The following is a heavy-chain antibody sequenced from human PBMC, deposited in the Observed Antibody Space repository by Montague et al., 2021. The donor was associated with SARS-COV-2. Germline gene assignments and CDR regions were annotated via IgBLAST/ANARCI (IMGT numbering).Heavy chain of an antibody. Sequence: SETLSLTCAVSGGSISSSHWFTWVRQPPEKGLEWIGDIYDSETINYNPSLKRRVTISVDRTKNQFSLKLSSVTAADTAVYYCARGPDSSGYYNDFDYWGQGTLVTVSS. V-gene: IGHV4-4*02. CDR1: GGSISSSHW. CDR2: IYDSETI. D-gene: IGHD3-22*01. CDR3: ARGPDSSGYYNDFDY. J-gene: IGHJ4*02.